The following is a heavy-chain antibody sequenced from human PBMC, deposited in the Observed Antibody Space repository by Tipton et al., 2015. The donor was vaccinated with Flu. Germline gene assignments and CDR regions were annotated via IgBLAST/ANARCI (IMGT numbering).Heavy chain of an antibody. D-gene: IGHD6-13*01. V-gene: IGHV1-2*02. CDR2: INPNSGGT. CDR1: GYTFTGYY. Sequence: QLVQSGAEVKKPGASVKVSCKASGYTFTGYYMHWVRQDPGQGLEWMGWINPNSGGTNYAQKVQGRVTMTRDTSISTAYMELSRLRSDDTAVYYCARGGAAATHAFDIWGQGTMVTVSS. J-gene: IGHJ3*02. CDR3: ARGGAAATHAFDI.